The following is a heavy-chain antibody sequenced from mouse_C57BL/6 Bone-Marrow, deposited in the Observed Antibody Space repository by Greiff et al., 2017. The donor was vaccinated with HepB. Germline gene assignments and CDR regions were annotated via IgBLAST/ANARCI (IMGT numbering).Heavy chain of an antibody. D-gene: IGHD2-12*01. V-gene: IGHV1-69*01. J-gene: IGHJ4*01. CDR2: IDPSDSYT. CDR1: GYTFTSYW. Sequence: VQLQQSGAELVMPGASVKLSCKASGYTFTSYWMHWVKQRPGQGLEWIGEIDPSDSYTNYNQKFKGKSTLTVDKSSSTAYMQLSSLTSEDSAVYYCARYYRDAMDYWGQGTSVTVSS. CDR3: ARYYRDAMDY.